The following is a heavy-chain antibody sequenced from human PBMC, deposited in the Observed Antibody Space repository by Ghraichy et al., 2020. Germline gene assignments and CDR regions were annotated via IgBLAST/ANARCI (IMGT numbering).Heavy chain of an antibody. Sequence: SETLSLTCAVYGGSFSGYYRSWIRQPPGKGLEWIGEINHSGSTNYNPSLKSRVTISVDTSKNQFSLKLSSVTAADTAVYYCARDSGGCSSTSCYWGYYYYGMDVWGQGTTVTVSS. CDR2: INHSGST. V-gene: IGHV4-34*01. J-gene: IGHJ6*02. D-gene: IGHD2-2*01. CDR3: ARDSGGCSSTSCYWGYYYYGMDV. CDR1: GGSFSGYY.